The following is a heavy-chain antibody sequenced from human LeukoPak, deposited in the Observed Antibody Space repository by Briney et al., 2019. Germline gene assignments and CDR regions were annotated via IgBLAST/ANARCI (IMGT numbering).Heavy chain of an antibody. CDR1: GFTFSSYS. CDR3: ARDPIKRGYYFDY. CDR2: ISSSSSYI. V-gene: IGHV3-21*01. Sequence: GGSLRLSCAASGFTFSSYSMNWVRQAPGKGLEWDSSISSSSSYIYYADSVKGRFTISRDNAKSSLYLQMNSLRAEGTAVYYCARDPIKRGYYFDYWGQGTLVTVSS. J-gene: IGHJ4*02. D-gene: IGHD3-10*01.